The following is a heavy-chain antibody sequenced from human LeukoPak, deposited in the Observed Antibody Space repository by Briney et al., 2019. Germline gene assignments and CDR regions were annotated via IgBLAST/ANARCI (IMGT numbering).Heavy chain of an antibody. D-gene: IGHD3-22*01. Sequence: GGSLRLSCAASGFTFSSYEMNWVRQAPGKGLEWVSYISSSGSTIYYADSVKGRFTISRDNAKNSLYLQMNSLRAEDTAVYYCARAHYYDSSGLDFWGQGTLVTVSS. CDR2: ISSSGSTI. CDR1: GFTFSSYE. V-gene: IGHV3-48*03. J-gene: IGHJ4*02. CDR3: ARAHYYDSSGLDF.